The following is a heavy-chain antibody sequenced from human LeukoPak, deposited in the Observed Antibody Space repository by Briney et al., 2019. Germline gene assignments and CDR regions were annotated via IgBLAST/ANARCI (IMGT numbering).Heavy chain of an antibody. CDR2: IPEDGTEK. CDR3: ASRYGENLRYYGMDV. CDR1: GFTFSTFW. Sequence: AGSLRLSCAAYGFTFSTFWIHWVRQLPGKGLEWVANIPEDGTEKNYVDSVTGRFTISRDNAKNSLYLQMNSLRAEATAVSYCASRYGENLRYYGMDVWGQGTTVTVSS. V-gene: IGHV3-7*02. D-gene: IGHD4-17*01. J-gene: IGHJ6*02.